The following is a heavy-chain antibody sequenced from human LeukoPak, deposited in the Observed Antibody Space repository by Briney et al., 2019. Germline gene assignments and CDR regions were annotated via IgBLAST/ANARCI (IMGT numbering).Heavy chain of an antibody. CDR1: GFTFSSYW. V-gene: IGHV3-74*01. D-gene: IGHD6-6*01. CDR3: ARGGSSFPTLFDY. CDR2: INSDGSST. J-gene: IGHJ4*02. Sequence: PGGSLRLSCAASGFTFSSYWMHWVRQAPGKGLVWVSRINSDGSSTSYADSVKGRFTISRDNSKNTLYLQMNSLRAEDTAVYYCARGGSSFPTLFDYWGQGTLVTVSS.